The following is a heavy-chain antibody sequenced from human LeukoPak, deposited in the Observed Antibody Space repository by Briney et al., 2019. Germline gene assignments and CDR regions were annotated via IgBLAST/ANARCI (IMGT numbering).Heavy chain of an antibody. V-gene: IGHV3-74*01. D-gene: IGHD6-6*01. J-gene: IGHJ4*02. CDR1: GFTFSSYW. Sequence: PGGSLRLSCAASGFTFSSYWMHWVPQAPGKGLVWVSRISTDGSTTTYADSVKGRFTISRDNAKKTLYLQMNSLRAEDTAVYYCSRRGIGARPFDYWGQGTLVTVSS. CDR2: ISTDGSTT. CDR3: SRRGIGARPFDY.